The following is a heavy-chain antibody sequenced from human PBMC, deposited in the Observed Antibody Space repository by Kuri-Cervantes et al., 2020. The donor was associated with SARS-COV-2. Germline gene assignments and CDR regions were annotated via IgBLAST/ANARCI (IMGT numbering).Heavy chain of an antibody. CDR3: ARDIVVVPAATLDFGYYYYYMDV. V-gene: IGHV4-38-2*02. CDR2: IYHSGST. Sequence: GSLRLSCAVSGYSISSGYYWGWIRQPPGKGLEWIGSIYHSGSTYYNPSLKSRVTISLDRSKNQFSLKLTSVTAADTAVYYCARDIVVVPAATLDFGYYYYYMDVWGKGTTVTVSS. CDR1: GYSISSGYY. D-gene: IGHD2-2*01. J-gene: IGHJ6*03.